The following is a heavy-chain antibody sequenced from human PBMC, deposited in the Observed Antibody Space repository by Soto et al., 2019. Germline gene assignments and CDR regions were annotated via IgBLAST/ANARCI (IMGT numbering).Heavy chain of an antibody. J-gene: IGHJ6*02. CDR1: GGSFSGYY. Sequence: XETLSLTCAVYGGSFSGYYWSWIRQPPGKGLEWIGEINHSGSTNYNPSLKSRVTISVDTSKNQFSLKLSSVTAADTAVYYCARAIYYYGMDVWGQGTTVTVSS. CDR2: INHSGST. CDR3: ARAIYYYGMDV. V-gene: IGHV4-34*01.